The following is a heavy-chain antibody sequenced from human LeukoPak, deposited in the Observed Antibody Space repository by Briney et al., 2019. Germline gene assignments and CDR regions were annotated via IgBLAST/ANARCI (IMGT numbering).Heavy chain of an antibody. Sequence: SETLSLTCSLSGDSLNRSTFYWGWIRQSPVQGLHWIGSVNSLGSTYYNPSLKGRVTISVDTSKNQFSLRLASMTAADTAIYYCARDATPGSCSAYRCSRNKNNWFHPWGQGTLVTVSS. V-gene: IGHV4-39*07. CDR2: VNSLGST. CDR1: GDSLNRSTFY. J-gene: IGHJ5*02. CDR3: ARDATPGSCSAYRCSRNKNNWFHP. D-gene: IGHD2-15*01.